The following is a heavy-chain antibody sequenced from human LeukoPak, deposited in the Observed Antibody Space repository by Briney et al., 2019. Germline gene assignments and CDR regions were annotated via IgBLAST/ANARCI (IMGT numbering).Heavy chain of an antibody. J-gene: IGHJ4*02. CDR3: ARDHRSVLLWFGELFAYFDY. CDR2: INPNSGGT. Sequence: ASVKVSCKASGYTFTGYYMHWVRQAPGQGLEWMGWINPNSGGTNYAQKFQGRVTMTRDTSISTAYMELSRLRSDDTAVYYCARDHRSVLLWFGELFAYFDYWGQGTLVTVSS. D-gene: IGHD3-10*01. CDR1: GYTFTGYY. V-gene: IGHV1-2*02.